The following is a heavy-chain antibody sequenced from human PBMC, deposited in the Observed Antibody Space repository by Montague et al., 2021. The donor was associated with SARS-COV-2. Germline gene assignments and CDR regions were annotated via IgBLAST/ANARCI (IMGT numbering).Heavy chain of an antibody. Sequence: TLSLTCTVSGGSIRSGSYYWSWIRQPAGKGLEWIGRVYSSGSTNYNPSLKSRVTMSVDTSKNQFSLKMSSVTAADTAVYYCARDYGDYSYYYGLDVWGQGTTVTVSS. CDR2: VYSSGST. D-gene: IGHD4-17*01. CDR1: GGSIRSGSYY. J-gene: IGHJ6*02. V-gene: IGHV4-61*02. CDR3: ARDYGDYSYYYGLDV.